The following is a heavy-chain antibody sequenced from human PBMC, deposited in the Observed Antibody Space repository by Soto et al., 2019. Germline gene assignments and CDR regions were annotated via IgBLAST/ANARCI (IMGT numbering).Heavy chain of an antibody. D-gene: IGHD3-9*01. CDR1: GFTFSSYA. CDR2: ISYDGSNK. J-gene: IGHJ4*02. CDR3: HSGSFFEWPTFDY. V-gene: IGHV3-30-3*01. Sequence: LRLSCAASGFTFSSYAMHWVRQAPGKGLEWVAVISYDGSNKYYADSVKGRFTISRDNSKNTLYLQMNSLRAEDTAVYYCHSGSFFEWPTFDYWGQGTLVTVSS.